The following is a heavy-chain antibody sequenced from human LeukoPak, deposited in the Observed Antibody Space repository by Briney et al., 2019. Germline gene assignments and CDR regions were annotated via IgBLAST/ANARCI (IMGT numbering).Heavy chain of an antibody. CDR1: GDSVSSNSAT. V-gene: IGHV6-1*01. J-gene: IGHJ3*01. CDR3: ARDPAYSTGWTKNAFDF. D-gene: IGHD6-19*01. CDR2: TYYRYKWYH. Sequence: SQTLSLTCAISGDSVSSNSATWNWIRQSPSRGLEWLGRTYYRYKWYHDYAVSVKSRISINPDTSKNQFSLQLNSVTPEDTAVYYCARDPAYSTGWTKNAFDFWGQGTMVTVSS.